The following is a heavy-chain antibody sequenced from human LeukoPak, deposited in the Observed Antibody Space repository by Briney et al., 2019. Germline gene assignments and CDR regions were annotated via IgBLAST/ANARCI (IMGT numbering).Heavy chain of an antibody. CDR2: ISYDGSNK. Sequence: PGRSLRLSCAASGFTFSSYGMHWVRQAPGKGLEWVAVISYDGSNKYYADSVKGRFTITRDNSKNTLYLQMNSLRAEDTAVYYCARVKGYDFWSGYYWPYYFDYWGQGTLVTVSS. J-gene: IGHJ4*02. CDR3: ARVKGYDFWSGYYWPYYFDY. V-gene: IGHV3-30*03. D-gene: IGHD3-3*01. CDR1: GFTFSSYG.